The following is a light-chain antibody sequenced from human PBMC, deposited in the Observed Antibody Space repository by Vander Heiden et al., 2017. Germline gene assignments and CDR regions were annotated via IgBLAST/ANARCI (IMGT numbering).Light chain of an antibody. CDR1: QSISSY. CDR3: RQSYSTPLT. Sequence: DIQMTQSPSSLSASVGDRVTITCRASQSISSYLHWYQQKPGKAPKLLIYAASSLQSGVPSRFSGSGSGTDFTLTISSLQPEDFATVYCRQSYSTPLTFGGGTKVEIK. J-gene: IGKJ4*01. CDR2: AAS. V-gene: IGKV1-39*01.